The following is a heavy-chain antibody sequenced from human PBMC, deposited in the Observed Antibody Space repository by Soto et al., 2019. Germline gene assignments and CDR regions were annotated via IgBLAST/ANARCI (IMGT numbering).Heavy chain of an antibody. Sequence: QVQLVQSGAEVKKPGASVKVSCEASAYSFTSYDINWVRQATGQGLEWMGWMNSKSGNTAYAQKFQGRVTMTRNTSISTAYMELSSLRSEDTAVYYCARGGCMGDYYYYMDVWGKGTTVTVSS. CDR2: MNSKSGNT. CDR3: ARGGCMGDYYYYMDV. D-gene: IGHD2-8*01. J-gene: IGHJ6*03. CDR1: AYSFTSYD. V-gene: IGHV1-8*01.